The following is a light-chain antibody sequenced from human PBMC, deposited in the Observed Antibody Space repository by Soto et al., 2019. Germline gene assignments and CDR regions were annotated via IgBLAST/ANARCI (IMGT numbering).Light chain of an antibody. V-gene: IGKV3-15*01. CDR3: QQCRNWPLT. J-gene: IGKJ4*01. CDR2: DAS. Sequence: EIGMTQSPATLSVSPGEGATLSCKASQNVYNTLAWYQQRPGQPPRLLIYDASTRATGISARFSGSGYGTEFTLTISSLQSEDFAVDFCQQCRNWPLTFGGWTKVEIK. CDR1: QNVYNT.